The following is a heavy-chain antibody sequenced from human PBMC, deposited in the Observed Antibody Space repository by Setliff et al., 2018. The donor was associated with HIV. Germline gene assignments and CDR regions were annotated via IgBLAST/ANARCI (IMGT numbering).Heavy chain of an antibody. V-gene: IGHV3-48*03. J-gene: IGHJ4*02. Sequence: PGGSLRLSCAASGFTFSIYEMNWVRQAPGKGLEWVSYMTASGSKIYYADSVKGRFTISRDNAKNSLYLQMNSLRADDTAIYYCASDDPAGGIDYWGQGTLVTVSS. CDR3: ASDDPAGGIDY. CDR2: MTASGSKI. D-gene: IGHD1-26*01. CDR1: GFTFSIYE.